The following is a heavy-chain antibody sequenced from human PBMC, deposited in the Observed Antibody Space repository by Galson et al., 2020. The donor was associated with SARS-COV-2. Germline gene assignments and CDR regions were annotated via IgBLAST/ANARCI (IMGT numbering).Heavy chain of an antibody. CDR2: LCPDGSA. CDR1: ALTTNC. CDR3: GTWSGYNGNYNYYGMEV. J-gene: IGHJ6*02. V-gene: IGHV3-66*01. Sequence: GGSLRLSCAGSALTTNCMSWVRQAPGKGLEWVSALCPDGSAHYADSVKGRFTISRDNSKNTLHLQMNTLRPEDTAVYYCGTWSGYNGNYNYYGMEVWGQGTTVTVSS. D-gene: IGHD3-3*01.